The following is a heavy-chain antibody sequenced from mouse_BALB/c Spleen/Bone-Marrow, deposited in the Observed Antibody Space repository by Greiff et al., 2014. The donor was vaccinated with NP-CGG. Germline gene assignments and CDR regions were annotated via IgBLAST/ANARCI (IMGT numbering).Heavy chain of an antibody. CDR1: GFTFSSYA. V-gene: IGHV5-9-3*01. J-gene: IGHJ4*01. Sequence: VQLKESGGGLVKPGGSLKLSCAASGFTFSSYAMSWVRQTPEKRLEWVATISSGGSYTYYPDSVKGRFTISRDNAKNTLYLQMSSLRSEDTAMYYCARQGEVRPYYYAMDYWGQGTSVTVSS. CDR2: ISSGGSYT. D-gene: IGHD2-14*01. CDR3: ARQGEVRPYYYAMDY.